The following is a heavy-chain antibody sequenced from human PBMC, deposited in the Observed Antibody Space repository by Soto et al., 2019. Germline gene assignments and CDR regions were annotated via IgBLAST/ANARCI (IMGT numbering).Heavy chain of an antibody. CDR1: GFTFSSYE. D-gene: IGHD2-21*02. J-gene: IGHJ4*02. CDR3: VRYCAHGCYSPNAFDY. V-gene: IGHV3-48*03. CDR2: ISRSGSPI. Sequence: GGSLRLSCSASGFTFSSYEMNCVRQAPCKGLEWVSYISRSGSPINYADSVKGRFTISRDNAKSSLSLQMNSLTADDTAVYYCVRYCAHGCYSPNAFDYWGQGTLVTVSS.